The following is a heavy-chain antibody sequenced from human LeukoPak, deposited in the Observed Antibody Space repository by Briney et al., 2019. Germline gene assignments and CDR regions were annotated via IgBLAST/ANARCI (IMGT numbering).Heavy chain of an antibody. J-gene: IGHJ4*02. D-gene: IGHD4-17*01. CDR2: IYPSGTT. Sequence: SETLSLTCSVSGGSVSNYYWSWIRQPAGKGLEWIGRIYPSGTTHYNPSLRSRVTMSVDTSKNQFSLKLTSVTAADTAVYYCADDYGDWGQGTLVTVSS. CDR3: ADDYGD. V-gene: IGHV4-4*07. CDR1: GGSVSNYY.